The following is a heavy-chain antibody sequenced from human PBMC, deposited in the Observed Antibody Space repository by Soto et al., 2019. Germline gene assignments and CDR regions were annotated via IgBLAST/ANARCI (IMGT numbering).Heavy chain of an antibody. CDR3: AGEWDACYI. Sequence: QVQLVESGGGVVQPGRSLRLSCAASGFTFSGYAMHWVRQAPGKGLEWVAAISHDTTKKYYSDSVKGRVTTSRDNSKNTLYLQMNSLRAEDTAVYYCAGEWDACYIWGQGTMVTVSS. J-gene: IGHJ3*02. CDR2: ISHDTTKK. V-gene: IGHV3-30*04. CDR1: GFTFSGYA.